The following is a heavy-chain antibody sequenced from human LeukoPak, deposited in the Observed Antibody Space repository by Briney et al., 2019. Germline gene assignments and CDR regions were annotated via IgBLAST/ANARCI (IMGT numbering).Heavy chain of an antibody. CDR1: GFTFSDYY. D-gene: IGHD5-24*01. V-gene: IGHV3-11*04. Sequence: GGSLRLSCVASGFTFSDYYMNWIRQAPGKGLEWVSHIGTVSGTIYYADSVKGRFTISGDKAKNSLYLQMNSLRVEDTAVYYCARDYKYAFDNWGQGTLVTVSS. CDR2: IGTVSGTI. CDR3: ARDYKYAFDN. J-gene: IGHJ4*02.